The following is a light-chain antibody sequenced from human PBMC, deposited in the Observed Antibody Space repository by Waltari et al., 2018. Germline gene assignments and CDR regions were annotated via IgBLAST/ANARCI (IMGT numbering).Light chain of an antibody. CDR2: KAS. CDR3: HQYNNFWT. J-gene: IGKJ1*01. Sequence: DIQMTQSPSALSAPVGGRVTITCRASQSISNWVAWYQQKPGKAPKLLIYKASTLESGVPSRFSGSGFGTEFTLTITSLQPDDSATYYCHQYNNFWTFGQGTKVEIK. CDR1: QSISNW. V-gene: IGKV1-5*03.